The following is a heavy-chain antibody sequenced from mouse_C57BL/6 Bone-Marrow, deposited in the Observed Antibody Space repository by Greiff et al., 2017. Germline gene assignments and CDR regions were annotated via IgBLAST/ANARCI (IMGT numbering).Heavy chain of an antibody. J-gene: IGHJ1*03. CDR3: ARGNYYGSRGHFAV. CDR1: GYSFTDYN. V-gene: IGHV1-39*01. Sequence: VHVKQSGPELVKPGASVKISCKASGYSFTDYNMNWVKQSTGKSLEWIGVINPNYGTTSYNQKFTGKATLTVDQSSSPAYMQLNRLTSADSAVYTWARGNYYGSRGHFAVRDTGTTVTVSS. D-gene: IGHD1-1*01. CDR2: INPNYGTT.